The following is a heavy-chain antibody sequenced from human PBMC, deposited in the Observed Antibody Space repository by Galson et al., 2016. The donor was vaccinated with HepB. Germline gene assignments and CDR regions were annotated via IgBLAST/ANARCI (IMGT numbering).Heavy chain of an antibody. V-gene: IGHV3-23*01. Sequence: SLRLSCAASGYTFRSYAMTWVRQAPGKGLEWVPSISVYGKTYYADSVQGRFTVSRDNSKNTLYLQMNSLRAEDTAIYYCAKDFRYGSAWGQGTLVTVSS. CDR1: GYTFRSYA. CDR2: ISVYGKT. J-gene: IGHJ5*02. D-gene: IGHD6-19*01. CDR3: AKDFRYGSA.